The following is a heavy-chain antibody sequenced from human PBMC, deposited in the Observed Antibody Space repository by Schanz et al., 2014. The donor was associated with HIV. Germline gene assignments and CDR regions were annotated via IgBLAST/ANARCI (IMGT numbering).Heavy chain of an antibody. V-gene: IGHV3-33*01. CDR1: GFIFSNYG. CDR3: ARGLPRFAVTTLDS. D-gene: IGHD4-17*01. Sequence: QVQLVESGGGVVQPGRSLRLSCVASGFIFSNYGMYWVRQAPGKGREGGAVIWFDGSNKNYADSVKGRFTISRDNSKDTLYLQMNSLRAEDTAVYYCARGLPRFAVTTLDSWGQGTLVTVSS. J-gene: IGHJ4*02. CDR2: IWFDGSNK.